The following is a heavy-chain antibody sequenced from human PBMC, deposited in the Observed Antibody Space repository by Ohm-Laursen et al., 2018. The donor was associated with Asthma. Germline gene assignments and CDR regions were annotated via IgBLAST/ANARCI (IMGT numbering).Heavy chain of an antibody. D-gene: IGHD1-1*01. CDR3: AHSPLRGTTEDAFDI. CDR1: GFSLSTSGVG. J-gene: IGHJ3*02. CDR2: IYWDDDK. V-gene: IGHV2-5*02. Sequence: PTQTLTLTCTFSGFSLSTSGVGVGWLRQPPGKALEWLALIYWDDDKRYSPSLKSRLTITKDTSKNQVVLTMTNMDPVDTATYYGAHSPLRGTTEDAFDIWGQGTMVTVSS.